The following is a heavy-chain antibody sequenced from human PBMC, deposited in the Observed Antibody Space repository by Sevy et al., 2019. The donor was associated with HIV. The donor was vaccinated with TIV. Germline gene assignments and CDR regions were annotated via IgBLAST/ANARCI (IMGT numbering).Heavy chain of an antibody. J-gene: IGHJ4*02. CDR3: ARGIGSSGGL. V-gene: IGHV3-74*01. Sequence: GGSLRLSCTCSGFPLSTYWMHWVRQIPGKGLDWVCHVNQDGSVKQYADSVRGRFTISRDNVKNTMFLYMNSLRTDDTALYYCARGIGSSGGLWGQGTLVTVSS. CDR1: GFPLSTYW. D-gene: IGHD6-6*01. CDR2: VNQDGSVK.